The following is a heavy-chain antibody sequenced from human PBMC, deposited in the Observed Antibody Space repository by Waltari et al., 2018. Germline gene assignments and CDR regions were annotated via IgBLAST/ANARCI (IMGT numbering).Heavy chain of an antibody. V-gene: IGHV3-30*03. D-gene: IGHD3-3*02. J-gene: IGHJ3*02. CDR1: GFTFRHYA. Sequence: QVQLVESGGGVVQPGRSLSRSCAASGFTFRHYAMHWVRQAPGKGLEWVAVISDDGSSTYYGDSVKGRFTLSRDNSRNTLNLQMNRLRTEDTAMYYCVSYPIFQGAVDAFDIWGQGTMVTVSS. CDR3: VSYPIFQGAVDAFDI. CDR2: ISDDGSST.